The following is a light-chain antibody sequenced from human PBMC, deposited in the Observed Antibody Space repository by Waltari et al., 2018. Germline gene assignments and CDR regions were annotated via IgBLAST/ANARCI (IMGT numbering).Light chain of an antibody. V-gene: IGKV3-15*01. CDR2: GAS. Sequence: EIVMTQSPATLSVSPGERATLSCRASQSVSSNLAWYQQKPDQAPRLLIYGASTRATGIPARFSGSGSGTEFTLTISSLQSEDFAVDYCQQYNNWPLTFGGGTKVEIK. CDR3: QQYNNWPLT. J-gene: IGKJ4*01. CDR1: QSVSSN.